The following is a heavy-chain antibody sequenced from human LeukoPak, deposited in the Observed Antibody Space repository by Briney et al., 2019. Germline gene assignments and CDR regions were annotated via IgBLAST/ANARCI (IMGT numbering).Heavy chain of an antibody. D-gene: IGHD3-10*01. J-gene: IGHJ3*02. Sequence: GGSLRLSCGASGFTFSSYWMSWVRQVPGKGLVCVARINGDGSTTTYADSVKGRFTVSRDNAKTTVYLQMNSLRVEDTAVYYCARGSYTYGRDAFDMWGQGTMVTVVS. CDR2: INGDGSTT. V-gene: IGHV3-74*03. CDR3: ARGSYTYGRDAFDM. CDR1: GFTFSSYW.